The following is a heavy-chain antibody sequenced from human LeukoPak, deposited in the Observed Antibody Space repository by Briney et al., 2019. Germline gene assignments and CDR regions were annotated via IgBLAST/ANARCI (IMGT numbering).Heavy chain of an antibody. Sequence: ASVKVSCKASGYTFTSYGISWVRQAPGQGLEWMGWISAYNGNTNYAQKLQGRVTMTTDTSTSTAYMELRSLRSDDTAVYYCVRERPPYSNYRRGFDYWGQGTLVTVSS. V-gene: IGHV1-18*01. D-gene: IGHD4-11*01. J-gene: IGHJ4*02. CDR1: GYTFTSYG. CDR2: ISAYNGNT. CDR3: VRERPPYSNYRRGFDY.